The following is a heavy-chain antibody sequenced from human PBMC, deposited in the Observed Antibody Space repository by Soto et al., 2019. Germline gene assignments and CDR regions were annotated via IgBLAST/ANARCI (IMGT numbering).Heavy chain of an antibody. Sequence: ASVKVSCKVSGYTLTELAMHWVRQAPGKGLEWMGGFDPEDGETIYAQKFQGRVTMTEDTSTDTAYMELSSLRSEDTAVYYCATDFYDSSGLRNPDYWGQGTLVTVSS. CDR3: ATDFYDSSGLRNPDY. CDR1: GYTLTELA. V-gene: IGHV1-24*01. J-gene: IGHJ4*02. D-gene: IGHD3-22*01. CDR2: FDPEDGET.